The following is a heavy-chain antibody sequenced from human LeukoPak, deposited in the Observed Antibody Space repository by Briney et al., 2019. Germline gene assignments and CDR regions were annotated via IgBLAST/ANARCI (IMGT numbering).Heavy chain of an antibody. CDR2: IYTSGST. Sequence: SETLSLTCTVSGGSISSGSYYWSWIRQPAGKGLEWIGRIYTSGSTNYNPSLKSRVTISVDTSKNQFSLKLSSVTAADTAVYYCASMVRGVITGFAFDIWGQGTMVTVSS. CDR3: ASMVRGVITGFAFDI. CDR1: GGSISSGSYY. J-gene: IGHJ3*02. D-gene: IGHD3-10*01. V-gene: IGHV4-61*02.